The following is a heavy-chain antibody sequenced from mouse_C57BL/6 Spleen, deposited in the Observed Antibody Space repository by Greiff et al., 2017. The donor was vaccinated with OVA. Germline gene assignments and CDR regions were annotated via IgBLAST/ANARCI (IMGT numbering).Heavy chain of an antibody. CDR1: GYAFTDYE. D-gene: IGHD2-2*01. Sequence: VQLQQSGAELVRPGASVTLSCKASGYAFTDYEMHWVKQTPVHGLEWIGAIDPETGGTAYNQKFKGKAILTADKSSSTAYMELRSLTSEDSAVYYCTTSMVTTREGDAMDYWGQGTSVTVSS. J-gene: IGHJ4*01. CDR2: IDPETGGT. V-gene: IGHV1-15*01. CDR3: TTSMVTTREGDAMDY.